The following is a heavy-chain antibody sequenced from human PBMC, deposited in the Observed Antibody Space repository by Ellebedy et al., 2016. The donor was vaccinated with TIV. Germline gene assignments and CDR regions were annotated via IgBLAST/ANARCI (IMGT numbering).Heavy chain of an antibody. CDR1: GYTFTAYH. J-gene: IGHJ4*02. Sequence: ASVKVSCKTSGYTFTAYHIHWVRQAPGQGLEWMGWIYPNSGGTTYAHKFQGRVTMTTDTSTSTGYMELNSLTYDDTAVYYCATLPYISTSSAYWGQGTLVTVSS. CDR2: IYPNSGGT. CDR3: ATLPYISTSSAY. D-gene: IGHD6-6*01. V-gene: IGHV1-2*07.